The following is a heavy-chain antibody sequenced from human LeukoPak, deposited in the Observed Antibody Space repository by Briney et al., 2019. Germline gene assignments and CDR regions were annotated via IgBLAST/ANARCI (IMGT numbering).Heavy chain of an antibody. CDR3: ARSFMGSTDY. CDR2: INHSGST. J-gene: IGHJ4*02. CDR1: GGSFSGYY. Sequence: KPSETLSLTCAVYGGSFSGYYWSWIRQPPGKGLEWIGEINHSGSTNYNPSLKSRVTISVDSSKNQFSLKLNSMTAADTAVYYCARSFMGSTDYWGQGTLVTVSS. V-gene: IGHV4-34*01. D-gene: IGHD2-2*01.